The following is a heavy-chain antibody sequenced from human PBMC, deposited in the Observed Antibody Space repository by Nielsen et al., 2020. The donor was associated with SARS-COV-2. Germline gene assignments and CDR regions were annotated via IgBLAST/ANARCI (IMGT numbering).Heavy chain of an antibody. V-gene: IGHV3-48*04. CDR2: ISSSGSTI. Sequence: GGSLRLSCAASGFSFSNYGMSWVRQGPGKGLEWVSYISSSGSTIYYADSVKGRFTISRDNAKNSLYLQMNSLRAEDTAVYYCARGRYGSGSTLEYWGQGTLVTVSS. D-gene: IGHD3-10*01. CDR3: ARGRYGSGSTLEY. CDR1: GFSFSNYG. J-gene: IGHJ4*02.